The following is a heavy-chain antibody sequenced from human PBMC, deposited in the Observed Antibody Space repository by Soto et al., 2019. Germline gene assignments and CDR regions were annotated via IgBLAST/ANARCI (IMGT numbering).Heavy chain of an antibody. D-gene: IGHD2-15*01. CDR1: GGSFSGYY. CDR2: INHSGST. Sequence: SETLSLTCAVYGGSFSGYYWSWIRQPPGKGLEWIGEINHSGSTNYNPSLKSRVTISVDTSKNQFSLKLSSVTAADTAVYYCARRHSEHCSGGSCYFEYWGQGTLVTVSS. V-gene: IGHV4-34*01. J-gene: IGHJ4*02. CDR3: ARRHSEHCSGGSCYFEY.